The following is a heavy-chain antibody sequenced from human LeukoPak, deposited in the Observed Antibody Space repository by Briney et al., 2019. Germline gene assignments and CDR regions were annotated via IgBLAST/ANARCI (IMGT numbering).Heavy chain of an antibody. V-gene: IGHV4-39*07. CDR2: INHSGST. J-gene: IGHJ4*02. Sequence: PSETLSLTCTVSGASISATTHYWGWVRQPPGKGLEWIGEINHSGSTNYNPSLKSRVTISVDTSKNQFSLKLSSVTAADTAVYYCARPRIAAAGGRFDYWGQGTLVTVSS. CDR3: ARPRIAAAGGRFDY. D-gene: IGHD6-13*01. CDR1: GASISATTHY.